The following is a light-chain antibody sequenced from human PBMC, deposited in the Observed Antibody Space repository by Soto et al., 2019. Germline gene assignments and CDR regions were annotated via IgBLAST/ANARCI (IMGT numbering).Light chain of an antibody. CDR3: QQRSSWPRT. V-gene: IGKV1-5*03. Sequence: DIQMTQSPSTLSGSVGDRVTITCRASQTISSWLAWYQQKPGKAPKLLIYKASTLKSGIPARSSGSGSGTDFTLTISSLEPEDFAVYYCQQRSSWPRTFGQGTKVDIK. CDR2: KAS. CDR1: QTISSW. J-gene: IGKJ1*01.